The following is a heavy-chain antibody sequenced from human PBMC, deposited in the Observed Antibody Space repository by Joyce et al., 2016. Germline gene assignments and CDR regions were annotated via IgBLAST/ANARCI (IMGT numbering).Heavy chain of an antibody. Sequence: QLQLQESGPGLVKPSETLSLTCTVSGGSISSNSYYWGWIRQPPGKGLEWIGRIYYSGSTDYNPSFESRVTISLNTSKNQFSLKVKSVTAADTAVYYCARQNYYDSSGYYEVSDYWGQGTLVTVSS. V-gene: IGHV4-39*01. CDR1: GGSISSNSYY. D-gene: IGHD3-22*01. CDR3: ARQNYYDSSGYYEVSDY. CDR2: IYYSGST. J-gene: IGHJ4*02.